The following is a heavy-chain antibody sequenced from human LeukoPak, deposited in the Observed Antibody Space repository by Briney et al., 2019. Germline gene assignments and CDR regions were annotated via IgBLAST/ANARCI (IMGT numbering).Heavy chain of an antibody. CDR1: GFTFSSYA. J-gene: IGHJ3*02. D-gene: IGHD3-16*01. Sequence: GGPLRLSCAASGFTFSSYAMSWVRQAPGKGLEWVAAISGSGGSTYYADSVKGRFTISRDNSKNTLYLQMNSLRAEDTAVYYCAKVRAMLDAFDIWSQGTMVTVSS. CDR3: AKVRAMLDAFDI. CDR2: ISGSGGST. V-gene: IGHV3-23*01.